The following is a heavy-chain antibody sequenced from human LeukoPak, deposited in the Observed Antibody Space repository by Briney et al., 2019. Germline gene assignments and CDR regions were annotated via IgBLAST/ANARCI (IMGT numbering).Heavy chain of an antibody. J-gene: IGHJ4*02. CDR1: GFTFGDYA. Sequence: GGSLRLSCTASGFTFGDYAMSWFRQAPGKGLEWVGFIRSKAYGGTTEYAASVKGRFTISRDDSKSIAYLQMNSLKTGDTAVYYCTARYGGNSVDKWGEGTLVTVSS. V-gene: IGHV3-49*03. CDR2: IRSKAYGGTT. CDR3: TARYGGNSVDK. D-gene: IGHD4-23*01.